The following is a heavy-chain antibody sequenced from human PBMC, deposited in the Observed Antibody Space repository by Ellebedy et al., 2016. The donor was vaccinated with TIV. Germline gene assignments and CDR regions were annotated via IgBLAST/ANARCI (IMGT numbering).Heavy chain of an antibody. CDR2: VHHIGTT. J-gene: IGHJ3*02. CDR1: GGSISNNNW. D-gene: IGHD5-24*01. CDR3: SRGGWGYNPRGEPFEI. Sequence: SETLSLXCAVSGGSISNNNWWRWVRQPPGKGLEWLGEVHHIGTTIYNPSLNSRVTLSVDKSKNQFSLELSFVTAADTAVYYCSRGGWGYNPRGEPFEIWGQGTMVTVSS. V-gene: IGHV4-4*02.